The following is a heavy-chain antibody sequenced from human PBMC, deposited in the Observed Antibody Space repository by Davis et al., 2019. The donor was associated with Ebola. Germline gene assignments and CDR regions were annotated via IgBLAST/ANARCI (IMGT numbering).Heavy chain of an antibody. D-gene: IGHD3-16*01. V-gene: IGHV4-31*03. J-gene: IGHJ5*01. CDR2: ISHPEKT. CDR1: GVSTSDGGHF. Sequence: LRLSCQLSGVSTSDGGHFWNWIRQHPKKALYWFGFISHPEKTHLNPSLRSRVSISLDKSRNEFSLTLTSVTAADTAIYYCARGLGEFLLISRLDSWGQGALVTVSS. CDR3: ARGLGEFLLISRLDS.